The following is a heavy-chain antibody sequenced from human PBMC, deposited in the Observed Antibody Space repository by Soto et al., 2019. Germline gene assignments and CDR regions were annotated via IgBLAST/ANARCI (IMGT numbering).Heavy chain of an antibody. CDR3: ARQSPDYLGSVGWFDP. J-gene: IGHJ5*02. CDR2: IYYSGTT. V-gene: IGHV4-39*01. D-gene: IGHD1-26*01. Sequence: SETLSLTCTVSGGSISSSSYYWVWIRQPPGMGLEWIGSIYYSGTTYYNPSLKSRVTISVDTSKNPFSLKLRSVTAADTAVYYCARQSPDYLGSVGWFDPWGQGTLVTVSS. CDR1: GGSISSSSYY.